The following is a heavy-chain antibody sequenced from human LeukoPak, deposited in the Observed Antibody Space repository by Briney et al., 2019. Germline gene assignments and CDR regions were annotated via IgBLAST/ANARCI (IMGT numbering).Heavy chain of an antibody. D-gene: IGHD2-21*01. J-gene: IGHJ5*02. Sequence: GGSLRLSCAASGVTFSRNYISWVRQAPGKGLEWVANIKQDGSEKYYVDSVKGRFTISRDNAKNSLYLQMNSLRAEDTAVYYCARAGYSFWFDPWGQGTLVTVSS. CDR2: IKQDGSEK. CDR3: ARAGYSFWFDP. CDR1: GVTFSRNY. V-gene: IGHV3-7*01.